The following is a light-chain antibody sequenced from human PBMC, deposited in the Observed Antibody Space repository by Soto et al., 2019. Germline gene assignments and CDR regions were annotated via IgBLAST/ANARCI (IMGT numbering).Light chain of an antibody. CDR2: DVS. J-gene: IGLJ1*01. Sequence: QSVLTQPGSVCGSPGQSVTISCTGTISDVGGYNYVSWYLQHPGKAPKVMIYDVSKRPSGVPDRFSGSKSGNTASLTISGLQSEDEADYYCCSFAGNYIYVFGTGTKVTVL. CDR3: CSFAGNYIYV. CDR1: ISDVGGYNY. V-gene: IGLV2-11*01.